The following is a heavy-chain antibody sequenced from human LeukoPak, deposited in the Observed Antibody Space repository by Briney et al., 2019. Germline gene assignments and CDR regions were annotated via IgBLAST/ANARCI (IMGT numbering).Heavy chain of an antibody. V-gene: IGHV3-21*01. D-gene: IGHD1-26*01. CDR3: ATEIIVGANAWFDP. CDR2: ISSSSSSYI. Sequence: GGSLRLSCAASGFTFSSYSMNWVRQAPGKGLEWVSSISSSSSSYIYYADSVKGRFTISRDNAKNSLYLQMNSLRAEDTAVYYCATEIIVGANAWFDPWGQGTLVTVSS. CDR1: GFTFSSYS. J-gene: IGHJ5*02.